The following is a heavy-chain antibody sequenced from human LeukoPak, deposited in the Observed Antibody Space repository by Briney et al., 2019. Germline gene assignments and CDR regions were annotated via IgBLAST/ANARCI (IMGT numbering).Heavy chain of an antibody. CDR2: ISDSGSS. CDR3: ATEGGGPRWLDP. D-gene: IGHD6-25*01. Sequence: SDTLSLTCSVSGGSVSSYYWSWIRQPAGKGLEWIGRISDSGSSNYNPSLRSRVIMSVDTPKNQFSLNLSSVTAADTAVYYCATEGGGPRWLDPWGQGTLVTVSS. CDR1: GGSVSSYY. J-gene: IGHJ5*02. V-gene: IGHV4-4*07.